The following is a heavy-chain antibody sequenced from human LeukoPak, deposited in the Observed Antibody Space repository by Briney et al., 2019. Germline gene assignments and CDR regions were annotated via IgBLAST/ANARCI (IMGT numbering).Heavy chain of an antibody. CDR2: IYPGDSDT. CDR1: GYSFTSYW. Sequence: GESLKISCKGSGYSFTSYWIGWVRQMPGKGLEWMGIIYPGDSDTRYSPSFQGQVTISADKSISTAYLQWSSLKASDTAMYYCAREGGYYDFWSGYYIPYYFDYWGQGTLVTVSS. CDR3: AREGGYYDFWSGYYIPYYFDY. J-gene: IGHJ4*02. D-gene: IGHD3-3*01. V-gene: IGHV5-51*01.